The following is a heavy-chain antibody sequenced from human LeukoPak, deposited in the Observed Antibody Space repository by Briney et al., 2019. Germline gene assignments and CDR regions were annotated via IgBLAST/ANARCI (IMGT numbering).Heavy chain of an antibody. Sequence: GGSLRLSCAASGFTFSDYYMSWVRQAPGKGLEWVSAVSGSGGSTYYADSVKGRFTISRDNSKNTLYLQMNSLRAEDTAVYYCAKEMYSSGWYGSYYYYYGMDVWGQGTTVTVSS. CDR2: VSGSGGST. CDR3: AKEMYSSGWYGSYYYYYGMDV. J-gene: IGHJ6*02. CDR1: GFTFSDYY. V-gene: IGHV3-23*01. D-gene: IGHD6-19*01.